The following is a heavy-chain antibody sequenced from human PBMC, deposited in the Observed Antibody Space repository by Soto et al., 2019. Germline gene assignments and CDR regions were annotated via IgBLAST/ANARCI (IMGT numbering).Heavy chain of an antibody. CDR2: INGNSGGT. J-gene: IGHJ4*02. V-gene: IGHV1-2*02. Sequence: QVQLMQSGAEVKKPGASVKVSCKASGYTFTDYFMHWVRQAPGQGLEWMGWINGNSGGTSYAQKFQGRVAMTRDTSISTAYMELSSLTFDDTAVYYCARDPADSMIGIDYWGQGTLVTVSS. CDR3: ARDPADSMIGIDY. D-gene: IGHD3-16*01. CDR1: GYTFTDYF.